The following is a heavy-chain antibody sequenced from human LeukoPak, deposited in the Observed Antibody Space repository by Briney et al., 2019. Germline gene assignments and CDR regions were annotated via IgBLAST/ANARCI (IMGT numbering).Heavy chain of an antibody. V-gene: IGHV1-2*02. CDR3: ARGLTRMGDYDILTGYYIH. J-gene: IGHJ4*02. D-gene: IGHD3-9*01. CDR1: GYTFNGYY. CDR2: INPNSGGT. Sequence: ASVKVSCKASGYTFNGYYMHWVRQAPGQGLEWMGWINPNSGGTNYAQKFQGRVTMTRDTSISTAYMELSRLRSDDTAVYYCARGLTRMGDYDILTGYYIHWGQGTLVTVSS.